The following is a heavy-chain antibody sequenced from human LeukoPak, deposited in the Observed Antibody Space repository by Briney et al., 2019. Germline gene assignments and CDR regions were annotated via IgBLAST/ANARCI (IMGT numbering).Heavy chain of an antibody. J-gene: IGHJ3*02. CDR2: INPSGGST. D-gene: IGHD1-14*01. CDR3: ARDERAAIRYKAFDI. V-gene: IGHV1-46*01. CDR1: GYTFTNYY. Sequence: GASVKVSCKASGYTFTNYYMHWVRQAPGQGLEWMGIINPSGGSTTYSQKFQGRVAVTGDTSTSTVYMELSSLRSDDTAVYYCARDERAAIRYKAFDIWGQGTMVTVSS.